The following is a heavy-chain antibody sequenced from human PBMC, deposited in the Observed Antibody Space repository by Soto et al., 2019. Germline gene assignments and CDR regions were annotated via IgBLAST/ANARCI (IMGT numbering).Heavy chain of an antibody. J-gene: IGHJ3*02. CDR2: IIPIFGTA. Sequence: SVKVSGKASGGTFSSYAISWVRQAPGQGLEWMGGIIPIFGTANYAQKFQGRVTITADESTSTAYMELSSLRSEDTAVYYCASLLDGVLRFLEWSDAFGIWGQGTMVTVSS. CDR1: GGTFSSYA. V-gene: IGHV1-69*13. CDR3: ASLLDGVLRFLEWSDAFGI. D-gene: IGHD3-3*01.